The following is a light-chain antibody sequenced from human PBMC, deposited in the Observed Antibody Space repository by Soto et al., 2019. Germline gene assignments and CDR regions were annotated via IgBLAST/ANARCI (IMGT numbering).Light chain of an antibody. CDR2: DAS. V-gene: IGKV3-15*01. CDR1: QSVRSN. CDR3: QQYNYGPPTT. J-gene: IGKJ1*01. Sequence: EIVMAQSPVTLSGSPGERATLSCRASQSVRSNLAWYQQKPGQAPRLLLYDASTRATGIPARFSGSGSGTKINLTNSSLQSDDGAVYPCQQYNYGPPTTFGKGTKVDIK.